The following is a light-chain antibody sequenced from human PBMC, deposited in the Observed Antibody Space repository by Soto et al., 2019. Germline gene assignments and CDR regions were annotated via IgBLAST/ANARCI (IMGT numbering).Light chain of an antibody. Sequence: QSVLTQPASVSGPPGQSITISCTGTSSDVGGYNYVSWYQQHPGKAPKLMIYEVSKRPSGVPDRFSGSKSGNTASLTVSGLQAEDEADYYCSSYAGSNNFGVFGTGTKVTVL. CDR1: SSDVGGYNY. V-gene: IGLV2-8*01. J-gene: IGLJ1*01. CDR2: EVS. CDR3: SSYAGSNNFGV.